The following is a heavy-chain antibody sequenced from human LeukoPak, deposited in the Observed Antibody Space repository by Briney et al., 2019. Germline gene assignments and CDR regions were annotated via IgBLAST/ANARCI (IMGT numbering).Heavy chain of an antibody. D-gene: IGHD3-3*01. CDR1: GFTFSSYA. Sequence: GGSLRLSCAASGFTFSSYAMSWVRQAPGKGLEWVSVISGSGGSTHYADSVKGRFTISRDNAKNSLYLQMNSLRAEDTAVYYCARVSGLRFLEWLSGGYYFDYWGQGTLVTVSS. CDR2: ISGSGGST. V-gene: IGHV3-23*01. CDR3: ARVSGLRFLEWLSGGYYFDY. J-gene: IGHJ4*02.